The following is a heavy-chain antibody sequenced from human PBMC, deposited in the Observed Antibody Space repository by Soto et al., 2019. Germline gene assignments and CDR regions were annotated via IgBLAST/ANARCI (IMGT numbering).Heavy chain of an antibody. J-gene: IGHJ4*02. D-gene: IGHD2-15*01. CDR2: IYSGGST. Sequence: GGSLRLSCAASGFTVSSNYMSWVRQAPGKGLEWVSVIYSGGSTYYADSVKGRFNISRDNSKNTLYLQMNSLRAEDTAVYYCARSPRVELLLVYFDYWGQGTLVTVSS. CDR3: ARSPRVELLLVYFDY. CDR1: GFTVSSNY. V-gene: IGHV3-66*01.